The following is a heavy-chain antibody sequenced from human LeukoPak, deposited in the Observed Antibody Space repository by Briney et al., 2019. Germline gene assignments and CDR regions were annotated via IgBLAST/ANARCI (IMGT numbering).Heavy chain of an antibody. CDR1: GFTFSSYW. J-gene: IGHJ4*02. D-gene: IGHD2-2*01. CDR2: IKQDGSQI. Sequence: GFLRLSCATSGFTFSSYWMSWVRRAPGKGLEWVANIKQDGSQIFYVDSVKGRFTISRDTAKNSLSLQMNSLRAEDTAVYYCAREYCSGTSCYGYFDYWGQETLVTVSS. CDR3: AREYCSGTSCYGYFDY. V-gene: IGHV3-7*01.